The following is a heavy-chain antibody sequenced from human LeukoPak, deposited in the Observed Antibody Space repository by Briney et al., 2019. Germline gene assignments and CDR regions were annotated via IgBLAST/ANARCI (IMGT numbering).Heavy chain of an antibody. J-gene: IGHJ4*02. V-gene: IGHV3-7*01. Sequence: GGSLRLSCAASGLTFSRYWMSWVRQAPGKGLEWVANIKHDGREKYYVDSVKGRFTISRDNAKNSLYLQMNSLRAEDTAVYYCAKGEAAAGGYWGQGTLVTVSS. D-gene: IGHD6-13*01. CDR1: GLTFSRYW. CDR2: IKHDGREK. CDR3: AKGEAAAGGY.